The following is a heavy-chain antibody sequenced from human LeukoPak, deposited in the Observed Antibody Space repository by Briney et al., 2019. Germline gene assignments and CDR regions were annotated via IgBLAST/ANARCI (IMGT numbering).Heavy chain of an antibody. CDR1: GGTFISYA. Sequence: ASVKVSCKASGGTFISYAISWVRQAPGQGLEWMGGIIPIFGTANYAQKFRGRVTITADESTSTAYMELSSLRSEDTAVYYCARSSLRFLEWLLSRYYYYMDVWGKGTTVTVSS. V-gene: IGHV1-69*13. J-gene: IGHJ6*03. D-gene: IGHD3-3*01. CDR3: ARSSLRFLEWLLSRYYYYMDV. CDR2: IIPIFGTA.